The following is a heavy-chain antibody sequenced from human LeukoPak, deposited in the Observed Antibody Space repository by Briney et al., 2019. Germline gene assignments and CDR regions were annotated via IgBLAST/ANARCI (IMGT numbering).Heavy chain of an antibody. CDR1: RYTFTSYY. CDR3: ASGTAYCSSTSCYGSRYDY. CDR2: INPSGGST. J-gene: IGHJ4*02. D-gene: IGHD2-2*01. V-gene: IGHV1-46*01. Sequence: ASVKVSCKASRYTFTSYYMHWVRQAPGQGLEWMGIINPSGGSTSYAQKFQGRVTMTRDTSISTAYMELSRLRSDDTAVYYCASGTAYCSSTSCYGSRYDYWGQGTLVTVSS.